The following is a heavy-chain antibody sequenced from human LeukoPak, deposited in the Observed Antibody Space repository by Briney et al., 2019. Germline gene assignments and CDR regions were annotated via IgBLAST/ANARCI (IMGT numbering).Heavy chain of an antibody. CDR3: AKAKVGATHFDY. J-gene: IGHJ4*02. Sequence: GGSLRHSCAASGFTFSSYAMSWVRQAPGKGLEWVSAISGSGGSTYYADSVKGRFTISRDNSKNTLYLQMNSLRAEDTAVYYCAKAKVGATHFDYWGQGTLVTVSS. CDR2: ISGSGGST. CDR1: GFTFSSYA. V-gene: IGHV3-23*01. D-gene: IGHD1-26*01.